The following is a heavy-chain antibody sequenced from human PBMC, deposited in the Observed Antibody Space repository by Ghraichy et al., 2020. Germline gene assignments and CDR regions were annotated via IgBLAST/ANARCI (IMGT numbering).Heavy chain of an antibody. CDR1: GGSISSYY. D-gene: IGHD5-24*01. Sequence: GSLRLSCTVSGGSISSYYWSWIRQPPGKGLEWIGYIYYSGSTNYNPSLKSRVTISVDTSKNQFSLKLSSVTAADTAVYYCARVRDGYNYVYDYWGQGTLVTVSS. CDR3: ARVRDGYNYVYDY. CDR2: IYYSGST. V-gene: IGHV4-59*01. J-gene: IGHJ4*02.